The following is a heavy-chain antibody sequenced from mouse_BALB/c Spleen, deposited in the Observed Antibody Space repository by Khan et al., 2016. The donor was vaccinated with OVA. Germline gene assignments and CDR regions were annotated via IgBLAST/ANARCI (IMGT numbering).Heavy chain of an antibody. D-gene: IGHD3-1*01. CDR3: AGGGSSGPAWFAY. V-gene: IGHV3-6*02. CDR1: GYSITSGYF. CDR2: IRYDGDS. Sequence: EVQLQESGPGLVKPSQSLSLTCSVTGYSITSGYFWNWIRQFPGNNLEWLGYIRYDGDSNYNPSLKNRISITRDTPKNQFLLKLNSVPPEDTATYYCAGGGSSGPAWFAYWGQGTLVTVSA. J-gene: IGHJ3*01.